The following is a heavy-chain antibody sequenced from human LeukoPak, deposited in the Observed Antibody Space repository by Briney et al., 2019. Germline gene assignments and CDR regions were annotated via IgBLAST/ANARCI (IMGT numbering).Heavy chain of an antibody. Sequence: GGSLRLSCAASGFTFSIYWMHWVRQAPGKGLVWVSHINSDGSSTKYADSVKGRFTISRDNAKNTLYLQMNSLRAWGSGVYYCARDKVTGSYYGLDYWGQGTLVTVSS. CDR2: INSDGSST. CDR1: GFTFSIYW. V-gene: IGHV3-74*03. D-gene: IGHD1-26*01. CDR3: ARDKVTGSYYGLDY. J-gene: IGHJ4*02.